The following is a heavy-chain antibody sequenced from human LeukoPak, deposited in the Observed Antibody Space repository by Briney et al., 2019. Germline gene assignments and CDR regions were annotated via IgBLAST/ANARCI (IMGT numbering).Heavy chain of an antibody. V-gene: IGHV4-39*07. CDR3: ARDRSVNWNYPSNWFDP. D-gene: IGHD1-7*01. CDR2: VFHSGSS. J-gene: IGHJ5*02. CDR1: GYSISSPTYY. Sequence: SETLSLTCSVSGYSISSPTYYWGWIRQSPGKGLEWIGSVFHSGSSYCNPSLKSRVTISVDTSKNQFSLKLSSVTAADTAVYYCARDRSVNWNYPSNWFDPWGQGTLVTVSS.